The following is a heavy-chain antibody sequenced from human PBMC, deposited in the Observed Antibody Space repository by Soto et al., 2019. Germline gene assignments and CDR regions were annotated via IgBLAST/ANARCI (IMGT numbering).Heavy chain of an antibody. CDR1: GYTFTSYD. V-gene: IGHV1-8*01. D-gene: IGHD2-15*01. CDR2: MNPNSGNT. CDR3: ARGRQRYCSGGSCYALGNWFDP. J-gene: IGHJ5*02. Sequence: QVQLVQSGAEVKKPGASVKVSCKASGYTFTSYDINWVRQATGQGLEWVGWMNPNSGNTGYAQKFQGRVTMTRNTSISTAYMELSSLRSEDTAVYYCARGRQRYCSGGSCYALGNWFDPWGQGTLVTVSS.